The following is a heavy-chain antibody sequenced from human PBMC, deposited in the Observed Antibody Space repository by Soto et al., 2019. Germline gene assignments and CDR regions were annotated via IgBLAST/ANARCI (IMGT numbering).Heavy chain of an antibody. CDR1: GFTVSSNY. D-gene: IGHD6-19*01. CDR3: ARDPRYSSGWYDAFDI. Sequence: SLRLAGGASGFTVSSNYLSWVRQDPWKGLEWVSVIYSGGSTYYADSVKGRFTISRDNSKNTLYLQMNSLRAEDTAVYYCARDPRYSSGWYDAFDIWGQGTMVTVSS. CDR2: IYSGGST. V-gene: IGHV3-66*01. J-gene: IGHJ3*02.